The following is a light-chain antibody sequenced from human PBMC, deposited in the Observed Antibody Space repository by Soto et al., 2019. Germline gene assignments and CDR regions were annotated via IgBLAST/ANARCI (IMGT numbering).Light chain of an antibody. J-gene: IGKJ1*01. V-gene: IGKV3-20*01. CDR3: QQYGTPPWA. Sequence: EIVLTQFPGTLSLSPGERATLSCRASQSVGRNYVAWYQQKPGQAPRVIIYAASNRSSGIPDRFSGSGSGSDFTLTISRLEPEDFAVYYCQQYGTPPWAFGQGSKVELK. CDR1: QSVGRNY. CDR2: AAS.